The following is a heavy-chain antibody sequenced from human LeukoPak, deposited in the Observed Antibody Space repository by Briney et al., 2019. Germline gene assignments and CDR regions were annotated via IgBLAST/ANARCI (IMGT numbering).Heavy chain of an antibody. V-gene: IGHV4-59*12. D-gene: IGHD2-21*02. CDR1: GGSISSYY. Sequence: SSETLSLTCTVSGGSISSYYWSWIRQPPGKGLEWIGYIYYSGSTNYNPSLKSRVTISVDTSKNQFSLKLSSVTAADTAVYYCARGLYFRRFVTATSYYFDYWGQGTLVTVSS. J-gene: IGHJ4*02. CDR3: ARGLYFRRFVTATSYYFDY. CDR2: IYYSGST.